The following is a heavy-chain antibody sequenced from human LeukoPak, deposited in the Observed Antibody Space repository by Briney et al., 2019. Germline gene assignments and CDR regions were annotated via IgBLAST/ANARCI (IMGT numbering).Heavy chain of an antibody. V-gene: IGHV4-39*01. CDR2: MYYDEHT. CDR3: VRYRSTSYRFDN. J-gene: IGHJ4*02. D-gene: IGHD6-19*01. Sequence: SETLSLTCTVSGDSLSGLPYSWGWVRQSPGKGLEWIAYMYYDEHTYYNPSLKSRVTISVDTSKMQFSLSLSSVTAADTAIYYCVRYRSTSYRFDNWGQGTLVTVSS. CDR1: GDSLSGLPYS.